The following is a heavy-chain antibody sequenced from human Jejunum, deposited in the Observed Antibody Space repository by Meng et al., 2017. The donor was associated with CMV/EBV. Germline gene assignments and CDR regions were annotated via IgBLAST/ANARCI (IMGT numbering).Heavy chain of an antibody. J-gene: IGHJ3*02. D-gene: IGHD3-10*01. CDR2: IVTAGDT. V-gene: IGHV3-13*01. Sequence: LEWVSAIVTAGDTYYPGSVKGRFTISRENAKNSLYLQMNSLRAGDTAVYYCAREGGSVIWGQGTMVTVSS. CDR3: AREGGSVI.